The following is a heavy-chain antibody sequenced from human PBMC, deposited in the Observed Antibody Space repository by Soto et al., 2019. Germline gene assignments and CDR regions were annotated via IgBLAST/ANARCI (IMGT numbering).Heavy chain of an antibody. CDR3: ARQHCSGGSCYRGGWFDP. J-gene: IGHJ5*02. CDR1: GYTFTSYG. D-gene: IGHD2-15*01. Sequence: QVQLVQSGAEVKKPGASVKVSCKASGYTFTSYGISWVRQAPGQGLEWMGWISAYNGNTNYAQKLQGRVTMTTDTSTSTAYMELRRLRSDDSAVYYWARQHCSGGSCYRGGWFDPWGQGTLVTVSS. CDR2: ISAYNGNT. V-gene: IGHV1-18*01.